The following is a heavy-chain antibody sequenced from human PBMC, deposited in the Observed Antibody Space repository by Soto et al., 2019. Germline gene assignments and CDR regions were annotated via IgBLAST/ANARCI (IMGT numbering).Heavy chain of an antibody. J-gene: IGHJ4*02. V-gene: IGHV4-34*01. CDR1: GGSFSGYY. D-gene: IGHD3-3*01. Sequence: PSETLSLTCAVYGGSFSGYYWSWIRQPPGKGLEWIGEINHSGSTNYNPSLKSRVTISVDTSKNQFSLKLSSVTAADTAVYYCARGRGITIFGVVIPLFDYWGQGTLVTVSS. CDR2: INHSGST. CDR3: ARGRGITIFGVVIPLFDY.